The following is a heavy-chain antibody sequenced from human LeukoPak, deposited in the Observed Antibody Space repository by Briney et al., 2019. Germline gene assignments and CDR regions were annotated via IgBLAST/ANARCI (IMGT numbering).Heavy chain of an antibody. CDR2: LFSSGST. Sequence: SEALSLTCTVSGDSINNYYWSWIRQAPGEGLEWIGYLFSSGSTDYNPSLKSRLAMSMDTPKNQFSLKLSSVTAADTAVYYCARDDSQDIVVVPAAIGHWFDPWGQGTLVTVSS. CDR3: ARDDSQDIVVVPAAIGHWFDP. J-gene: IGHJ5*02. CDR1: GDSINNYY. V-gene: IGHV4-4*08. D-gene: IGHD2-2*01.